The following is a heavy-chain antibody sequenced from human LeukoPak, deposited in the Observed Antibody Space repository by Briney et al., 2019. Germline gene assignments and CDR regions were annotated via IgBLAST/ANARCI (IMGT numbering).Heavy chain of an antibody. Sequence: GGSLRLSCAASGFTFSSYAMSWVRQAPGKGLEWVSAISGSGGSTYYADSVKGRFTISRDNSKNTLYLQMNSLRAEDTAVYYCAKDWKSEVGATGDDYWGQGTLVTVSS. CDR2: ISGSGGST. V-gene: IGHV3-23*01. J-gene: IGHJ4*02. CDR3: AKDWKSEVGATGDDY. CDR1: GFTFSSYA. D-gene: IGHD1-26*01.